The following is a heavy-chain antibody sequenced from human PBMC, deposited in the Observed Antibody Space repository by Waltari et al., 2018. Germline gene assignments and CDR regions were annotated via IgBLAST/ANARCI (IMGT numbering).Heavy chain of an antibody. J-gene: IGHJ4*02. CDR2: ITNDGKHT. V-gene: IGHV3-23*03. CDR3: ARGHWGDY. D-gene: IGHD3-16*01. CDR1: GFPFSRFF. Sequence: EVQLLESGGHLVQPGGSLSLSCAASGFPFSRFFMMWVRQPPGKGLEGVSVITNDGKHTFYSDSVTGRFTVSRDKSKNMMYLQMNSLRPEDTALYFCARGHWGDYWGQGSLVTVSS.